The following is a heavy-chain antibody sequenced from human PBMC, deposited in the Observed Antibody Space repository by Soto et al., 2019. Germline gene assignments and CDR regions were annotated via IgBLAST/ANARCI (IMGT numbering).Heavy chain of an antibody. D-gene: IGHD3-3*01. V-gene: IGHV3-30*18. CDR3: AKDGAYDFWSGHGSDHYGMDV. CDR1: GGSISSSY. J-gene: IGHJ6*02. CDR2: ISYDGSNK. Sequence: LSLTCTVSGGSISSSYWSWVRQPPGKGLEWVAVISYDGSNKYYADSVKGRFTISRDNSKNTLYLQMNSLRAEDTAVYYCAKDGAYDFWSGHGSDHYGMDVWGQGTTVTVSS.